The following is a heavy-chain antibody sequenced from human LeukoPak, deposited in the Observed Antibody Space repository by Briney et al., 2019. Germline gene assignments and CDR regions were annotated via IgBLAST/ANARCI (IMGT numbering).Heavy chain of an antibody. J-gene: IGHJ5*02. CDR3: ARVNWNDHMRHNWFDP. CDR2: INDSGRI. CDR1: VGSFSGYY. D-gene: IGHD1-1*01. V-gene: IGHV4-34*01. Sequence: PSETLSLTCAVYVGSFSGYYWTWLRQSPGKGLEWIGEINDSGRINYNPSLKSRVTISVDTSKNQFSLKLSSVTAADTAVYYSARVNWNDHMRHNWFDPWGQGTLVTVSS.